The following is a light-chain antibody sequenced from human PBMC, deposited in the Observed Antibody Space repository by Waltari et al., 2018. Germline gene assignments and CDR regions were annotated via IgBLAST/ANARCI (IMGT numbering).Light chain of an antibody. J-gene: IGKJ4*01. Sequence: DIQLTQSPSFLSASVGDRVTITCRASQGISSYLAWYQQKPGKVPKLLIYAASTSQSGVPSRFSGSGSGTEFTLTISSLQPEDFATYYCQQLNSYPPELTFGGGTKVEIK. CDR1: QGISSY. V-gene: IGKV1-9*01. CDR3: QQLNSYPPELT. CDR2: AAS.